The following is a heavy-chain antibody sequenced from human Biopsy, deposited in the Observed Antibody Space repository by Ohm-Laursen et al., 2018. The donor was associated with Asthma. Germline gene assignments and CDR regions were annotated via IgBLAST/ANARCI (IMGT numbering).Heavy chain of an antibody. CDR2: IHYSGST. D-gene: IGHD2-15*01. CDR1: GGSISNYY. V-gene: IGHV4-59*07. Sequence: SDTLSLTCSVSGGSISNYYWSWIRQPLGKGLEWIGNIHYSGSTYSNPSLKSRVTISVDTSKKQISLRLSSVIAADTAVYYCAGFCSGGNCPDHWGQGTLVTVSS. CDR3: AGFCSGGNCPDH. J-gene: IGHJ4*02.